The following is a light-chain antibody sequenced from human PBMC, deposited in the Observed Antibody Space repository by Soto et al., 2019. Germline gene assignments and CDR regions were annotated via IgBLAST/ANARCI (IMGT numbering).Light chain of an antibody. CDR1: HDITSY. V-gene: IGKV1-33*01. J-gene: IGKJ3*01. CDR3: QKCDYLPI. Sequence: DIQMTQSPSSLSASVGDRVTITCQASHDITSYLNWYQHKPGKAPKLLIYDASILEAGVPSRFNGKWTGTDFTFTISSLQPEDVATYYCQKCDYLPIFGPGTTVDFK. CDR2: DAS.